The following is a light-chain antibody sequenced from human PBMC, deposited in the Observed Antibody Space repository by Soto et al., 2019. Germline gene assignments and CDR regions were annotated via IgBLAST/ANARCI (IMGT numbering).Light chain of an antibody. CDR2: DNT. CDR1: SSNIGAGFD. J-gene: IGLJ2*01. V-gene: IGLV1-40*01. CDR3: QSYDSSLSAVV. Sequence: QSVLTQPPSVSGAPGQRVTISCTGSSSNIGAGFDVYWYQHLPGTAPKLLIYDNTNRHSGVPDRFSGSKSGTSASLAITGLQAEDEADYYCQSYDSSLSAVVFGGVTKLTVL.